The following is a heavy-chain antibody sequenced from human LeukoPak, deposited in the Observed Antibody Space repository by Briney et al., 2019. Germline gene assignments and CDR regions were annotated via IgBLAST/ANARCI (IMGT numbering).Heavy chain of an antibody. CDR2: ISAYNGNT. D-gene: IGHD3-3*01. Sequence: ASVKVSCKASGYTFTSYGISWVRQAPGQGLEWMGWISAYNGNTNYAQKLQGRVTMTTDTSTSTAYMELRSLGSDDTAVYYCARSHPPLLLEWDYNWFDPWGQGTLVTVSS. CDR3: ARSHPPLLLEWDYNWFDP. CDR1: GYTFTSYG. J-gene: IGHJ5*02. V-gene: IGHV1-18*01.